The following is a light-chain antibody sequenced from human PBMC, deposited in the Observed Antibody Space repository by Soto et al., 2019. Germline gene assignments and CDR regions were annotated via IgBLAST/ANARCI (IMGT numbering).Light chain of an antibody. CDR1: QGIRGD. CDR3: IQDFISPLT. Sequence: AIQMTQSPSSLSASLGDRFTITCRASQGIRGDLGWYQQKPGKAPKLLISATSTLQSGVPSRFSGRGSGTNFTLTISSLQPEDFATYYCIQDFISPLTVGQGTTVDNK. V-gene: IGKV1-6*01. CDR2: ATS. J-gene: IGKJ1*01.